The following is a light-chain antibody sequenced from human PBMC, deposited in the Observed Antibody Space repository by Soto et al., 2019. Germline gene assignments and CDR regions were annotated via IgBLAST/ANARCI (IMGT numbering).Light chain of an antibody. Sequence: DLQMTQSPSSVSASVGDRVTITCRASQDIGSWLAWYQQKPGKAPELLIYAASSLQSGVPSRFSGSGSGTDFTLTINGLQPEDFATYYCQQANSFPLTFGGGTKVEIK. J-gene: IGKJ4*01. CDR3: QQANSFPLT. CDR1: QDIGSW. CDR2: AAS. V-gene: IGKV1D-12*01.